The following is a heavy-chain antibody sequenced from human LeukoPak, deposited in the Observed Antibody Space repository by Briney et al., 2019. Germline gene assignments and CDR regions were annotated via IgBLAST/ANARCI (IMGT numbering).Heavy chain of an antibody. D-gene: IGHD3-10*01. CDR3: ARDREAYGSGLRYYYYMDV. CDR1: GGSISSGNYH. V-gene: IGHV4-30-4*08. Sequence: SSETLSLTCTVSGGSISSGNYHWSWIRQPPGKGLEWIGYIYYSGNTYYNPSLKSRVTISGATSKNQFSLKLRSLTAADTAVYYCARDREAYGSGLRYYYYMDVWGKGTTVTVSS. J-gene: IGHJ6*03. CDR2: IYYSGNT.